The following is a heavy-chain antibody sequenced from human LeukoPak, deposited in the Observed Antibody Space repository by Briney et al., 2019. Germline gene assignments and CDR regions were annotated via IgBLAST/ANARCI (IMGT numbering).Heavy chain of an antibody. CDR1: GFTFSSYS. D-gene: IGHD2-21*01. J-gene: IGHJ5*02. Sequence: GGSLRLSCAASGFTFSSYSMNWVRQAPGKGLEWVSSISSSSYIYYADSVKGRFTISRDNAKNSLYLQMNSLRAEGTALYYCARGGLDWFDPWGQGTLVTVSS. V-gene: IGHV3-21*01. CDR2: ISSSSYI. CDR3: ARGGLDWFDP.